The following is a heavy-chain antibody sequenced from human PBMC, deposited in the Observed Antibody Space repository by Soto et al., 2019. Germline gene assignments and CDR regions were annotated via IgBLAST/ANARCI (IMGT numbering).Heavy chain of an antibody. CDR2: IFSNDEK. CDR1: GFSLINARMG. CDR3: ARTATVGDYGAADFFDY. Sequence: GSGPTLVNPTETLTLTFTVSGFSLINARMGVSWIRQPPGKALEWLAHIFSNDEKSYSTSLKSRLTISKDTSKSQVVLTMTNMDPVDTATYYCARTATVGDYGAADFFDYWGQGTLVTVSS. D-gene: IGHD3-16*01. V-gene: IGHV2-26*01. J-gene: IGHJ4*02.